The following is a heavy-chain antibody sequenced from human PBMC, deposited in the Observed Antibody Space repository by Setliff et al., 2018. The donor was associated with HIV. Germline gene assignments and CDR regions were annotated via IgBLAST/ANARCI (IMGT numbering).Heavy chain of an antibody. J-gene: IGHJ6*02. CDR3: IRGPWRTGMDV. Sequence: GGSLRLSCTGTGFTFSDYATTWFRQAPGKGLEWVGFIRDKTSGGTAEYAASVKGRFTLSRDDSKSVAYLQMNSLTTDGTAVYYCIRGPWRTGMDVWGQGTTVTVSS. CDR1: GFTFSDYA. CDR2: IRDKTSGGTA. D-gene: IGHD5-12*01. V-gene: IGHV3-49*03.